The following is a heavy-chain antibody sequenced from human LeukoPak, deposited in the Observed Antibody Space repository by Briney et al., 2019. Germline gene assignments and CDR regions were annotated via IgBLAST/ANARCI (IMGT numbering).Heavy chain of an antibody. CDR2: ISAYNGST. D-gene: IGHD6-13*01. CDR1: GYTFTSYG. V-gene: IGHV1-18*01. CDR3: ARTGSSWFRYYFDY. J-gene: IGHJ4*02. Sequence: ASVKVSCKASGYTFTSYGISWVRQAPGQGLEWMGWISAYNGSTNYAQKLQGRVTMTTDTSTSTAYMELRSLRSDDTAVYYCARTGSSWFRYYFDYWGQGTLVTVSS.